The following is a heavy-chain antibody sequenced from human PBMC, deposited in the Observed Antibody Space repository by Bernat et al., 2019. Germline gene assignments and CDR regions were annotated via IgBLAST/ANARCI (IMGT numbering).Heavy chain of an antibody. J-gene: IGHJ6*02. Sequence: QVQLQESGPGLVKPSQTLSLTCTVSGGSISSGGYYWSWIRQHPGKGLEWIGYIYNSGTTYYNPSLKSRVIISVDTSKNQFSLTMNSVTAADTAVYYCARAARNDCSSSSCWGGDYYGMDVWGQGTTVTVSS. CDR1: GGSISSGGYY. CDR2: IYNSGTT. V-gene: IGHV4-31*03. D-gene: IGHD2-2*01. CDR3: ARAARNDCSSSSCWGGDYYGMDV.